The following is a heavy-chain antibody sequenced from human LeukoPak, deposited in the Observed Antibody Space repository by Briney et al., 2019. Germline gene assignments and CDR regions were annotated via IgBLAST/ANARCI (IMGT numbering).Heavy chain of an antibody. CDR1: EFTFSIYE. Sequence: GGPLRLSCAASEFTFSIYEMNWVRQAPGKGLEWVSYISSSGSTIYYADSVKGRFTISRDNAKNSLYLQMNSLRAEDTAVYYCARVSVVAATRHFDYWGQGTLVTVSS. V-gene: IGHV3-48*03. CDR3: ARVSVVAATRHFDY. J-gene: IGHJ4*02. D-gene: IGHD2-15*01. CDR2: ISSSGSTI.